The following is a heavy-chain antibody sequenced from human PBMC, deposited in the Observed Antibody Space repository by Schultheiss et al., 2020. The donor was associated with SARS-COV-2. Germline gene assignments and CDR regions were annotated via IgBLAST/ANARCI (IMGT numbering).Heavy chain of an antibody. CDR2: ISWHSGDL. CDR1: GFTFDDYG. V-gene: IGHV3-9*01. J-gene: IGHJ3*02. Sequence: GGSLRLSCTASGFTFDDYGMHWVRQAPGRGLEWVSGISWHSGDLGYADSVKGRFTISRDNAKNSTYLQMDSLRAGDTAVYYCARAHSGTDAFDIWGQGTMVTVS. CDR3: ARAHSGTDAFDI. D-gene: IGHD1-26*01.